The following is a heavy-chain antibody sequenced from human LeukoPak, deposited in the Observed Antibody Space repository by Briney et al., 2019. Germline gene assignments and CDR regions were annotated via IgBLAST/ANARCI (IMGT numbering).Heavy chain of an antibody. Sequence: GGSLRLSCAASGFTFSSYAMSWVRQAPGKGLEWVSAISGSGGSTYYADSVKGRFTISRDNYKNTLYLQMNSLRAEDTAVYYCAKAMLMTYYYDSSGYVSDYWGQGTLVTVSS. CDR2: ISGSGGST. CDR3: AKAMLMTYYYDSSGYVSDY. J-gene: IGHJ4*02. V-gene: IGHV3-23*01. CDR1: GFTFSSYA. D-gene: IGHD3-22*01.